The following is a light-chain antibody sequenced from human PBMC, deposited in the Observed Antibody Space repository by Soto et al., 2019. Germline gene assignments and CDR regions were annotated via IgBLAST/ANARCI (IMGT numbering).Light chain of an antibody. V-gene: IGKV1-5*01. CDR2: DAS. CDR1: QSISNH. J-gene: IGKJ1*01. Sequence: DIQMTQSPSSLSASVEDRVIITCRASQSISNHLNWYQQKPGKAPKLLIYDASSLESGVPSRFSGSGSGTEFTLTISSLQPDDFATYYCQQYNSYWTFGQGTQVDIK. CDR3: QQYNSYWT.